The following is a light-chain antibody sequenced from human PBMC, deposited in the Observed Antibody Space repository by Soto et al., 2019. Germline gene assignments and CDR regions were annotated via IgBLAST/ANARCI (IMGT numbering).Light chain of an antibody. CDR3: QQYGRSGA. CDR1: QSVFSN. J-gene: IGKJ1*01. CDR2: GAS. V-gene: IGKV3-20*01. Sequence: EIVMTQSPATLSVSPGERAALSCRASQSVFSNLAWYQQQHGQAPRLLIYGASNRATGIPDRFSGSGSGTDFTLTISRLEPEDFAVYYCQQYGRSGAFGQGTKVDI.